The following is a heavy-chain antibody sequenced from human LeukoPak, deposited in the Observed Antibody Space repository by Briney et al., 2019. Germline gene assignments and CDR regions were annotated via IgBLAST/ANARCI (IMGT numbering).Heavy chain of an antibody. D-gene: IGHD3-10*01. Sequence: GGSLRLSCAASGFTVSSNYMSWVRQAPGKGLEWVSVIYSGGSTYYADSVKGRFTISRDNSKNTLYLQMNSLRAEDTAVYYCARDRTMVRGAPAFDYWGQGTLVTVSS. CDR3: ARDRTMVRGAPAFDY. V-gene: IGHV3-66*01. CDR1: GFTVSSNY. CDR2: IYSGGST. J-gene: IGHJ4*02.